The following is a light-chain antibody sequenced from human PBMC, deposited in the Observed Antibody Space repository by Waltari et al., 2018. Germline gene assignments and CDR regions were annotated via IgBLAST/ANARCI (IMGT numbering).Light chain of an antibody. Sequence: ATLSLSPGERATLSCRASQSVRKYLAWYQQKPGQAPRLLIYDTSNRETGIPARFTGSGSGTDFTLTISNVEPEDFAVYYCQQRNDWPLTFGGGTKVEIK. J-gene: IGKJ4*02. CDR2: DTS. CDR1: QSVRKY. V-gene: IGKV3-11*01. CDR3: QQRNDWPLT.